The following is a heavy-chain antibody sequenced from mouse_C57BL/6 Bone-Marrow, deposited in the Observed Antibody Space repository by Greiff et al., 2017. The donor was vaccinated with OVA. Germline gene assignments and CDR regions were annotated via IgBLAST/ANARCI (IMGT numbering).Heavy chain of an antibody. CDR1: GFTFSDYY. CDR3: ARVLLRNYFDY. D-gene: IGHD1-1*01. V-gene: IGHV5-16*01. Sequence: EVHLVESEGGLVQPGSSMKLSCTASGFTFSDYYMAWVRQVPEKGLEWVANINYDGSSTYYLDSLKSRFIISRDNAKNILYLQMSSLKSEDTATYYCARVLLRNYFDYWGQGTTLTVSS. CDR2: INYDGSST. J-gene: IGHJ2*01.